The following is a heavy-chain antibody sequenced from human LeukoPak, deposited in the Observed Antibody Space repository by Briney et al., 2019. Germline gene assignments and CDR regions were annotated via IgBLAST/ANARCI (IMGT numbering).Heavy chain of an antibody. V-gene: IGHV4-61*08. D-gene: IGHD6-19*01. CDR3: ARAIAVAGYVRAFDI. J-gene: IGHJ3*02. CDR1: GGSISSGGYY. CDR2: IYYSGST. Sequence: SETLSLTCTVSGGSISSGGYYWSWIRQHPGKGLEWIGSIYYSGSTNYNPSLKSRVTISVDTSKNQFSLKLSSVTAADTAVYYCARAIAVAGYVRAFDIWGQGTMVTVSS.